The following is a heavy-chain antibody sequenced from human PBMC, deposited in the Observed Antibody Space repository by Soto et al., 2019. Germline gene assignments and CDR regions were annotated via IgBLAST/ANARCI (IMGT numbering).Heavy chain of an antibody. D-gene: IGHD3-3*01. CDR2: FDPEDGET. CDR3: TTGQRPIRFLEWLSRYYFDY. J-gene: IGHJ4*02. Sequence: QVQLVQSGAEVKKPGASVKVSCKVSGYTLTELSLHWVRQAPGKGLEWMGGFDPEDGETIYAQTFQGRVTMTEDTSTDTAYMELSSLRSEDTAVYYCTTGQRPIRFLEWLSRYYFDYWGQGTLVTVSS. V-gene: IGHV1-24*01. CDR1: GYTLTELS.